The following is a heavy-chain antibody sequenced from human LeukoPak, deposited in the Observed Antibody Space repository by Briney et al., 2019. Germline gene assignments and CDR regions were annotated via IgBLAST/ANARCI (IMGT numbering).Heavy chain of an antibody. D-gene: IGHD6-6*01. CDR3: ARATIAARPAFDI. CDR2: ISSSSSYI. V-gene: IGHV3-21*01. Sequence: TGGSLRLSCAASGFTFSSYSMNWVRQAPGKGLEWVSSISSSSSYIYYADSVKGRFTISRDNAKNSLYLQMNSLRAEDTAVYYCARATIAARPAFDIWGQGTMVTVSS. J-gene: IGHJ3*02. CDR1: GFTFSSYS.